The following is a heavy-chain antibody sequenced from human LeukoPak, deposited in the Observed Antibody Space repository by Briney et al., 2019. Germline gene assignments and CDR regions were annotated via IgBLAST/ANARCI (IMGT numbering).Heavy chain of an antibody. V-gene: IGHV3-23*01. D-gene: IGHD3-22*01. CDR3: AKDYYDSSIFSAPHLFAC. CDR2: IRGSGGNT. CDR1: GFTFSSHA. Sequence: GGSLRLSCAASGFTFSSHAMTWVRQASGKGLEWVSSIRGSGGNTYYVDSVKGRFTISRDNFQNTLYLQMNSLRAEDTAVYYCAKDYYDSSIFSAPHLFACWGQGTLVTVSS. J-gene: IGHJ4*02.